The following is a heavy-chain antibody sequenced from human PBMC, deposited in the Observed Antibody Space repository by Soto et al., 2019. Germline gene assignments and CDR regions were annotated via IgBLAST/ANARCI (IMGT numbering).Heavy chain of an antibody. CDR3: ARMTTVTTSWFDP. CDR1: DGNISRSTFY. J-gene: IGHJ5*02. CDR2: IYYSGST. V-gene: IGHV4-39*07. Sequence: SETQSLTCTVSDGNISRSTFYWGWIRTPPGKGLEWIGYIYYSGSTNYNPSLKSRVTISVDTSKNQFSLKLSSVTAADTAVYYCARMTTVTTSWFDPWGQGTLVTVSS. D-gene: IGHD4-17*01.